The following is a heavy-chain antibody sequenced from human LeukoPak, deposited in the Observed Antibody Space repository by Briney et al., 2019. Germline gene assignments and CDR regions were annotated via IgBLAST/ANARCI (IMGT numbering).Heavy chain of an antibody. Sequence: GGSLRLSCAASGFTFRSYGMHWVRQAPGKGLEWVAIIRYDGTNKYYADSVKGRFTISRDNSKNTLYLQMNSLRAEDTAVYYCARAHPGDYSDFQFDYWGQGTLVTVSS. CDR1: GFTFRSYG. CDR3: ARAHPGDYSDFQFDY. CDR2: IRYDGTNK. J-gene: IGHJ4*02. V-gene: IGHV3-30*02. D-gene: IGHD4-11*01.